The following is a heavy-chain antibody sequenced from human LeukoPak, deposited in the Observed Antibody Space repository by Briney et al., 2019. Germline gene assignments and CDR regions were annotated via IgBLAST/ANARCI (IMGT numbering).Heavy chain of an antibody. CDR2: ISSSSSYI. CDR3: AKEGGTRGTFDV. D-gene: IGHD3/OR15-3a*01. J-gene: IGHJ3*01. V-gene: IGHV3-21*01. CDR1: GFTFSSYS. Sequence: GGSLRLSCAASGFTFSSYSMNWVRQAPGKGLEWVSSISSSSSYIYYADSVKGRFTISRDNAKNSLYLQMNSLRAEDTAVYYCAKEGGTRGTFDVWGQGTMVTVSS.